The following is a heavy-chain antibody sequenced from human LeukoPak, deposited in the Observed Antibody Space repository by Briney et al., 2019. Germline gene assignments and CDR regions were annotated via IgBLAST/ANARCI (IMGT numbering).Heavy chain of an antibody. CDR3: ANQLLWFGESTGLFDY. CDR2: IKQDGSEK. V-gene: IGHV3-7*03. CDR1: GFTFSSYW. J-gene: IGHJ4*02. Sequence: GGSLRLSCAASGFTFSSYWMSWVRQAPGKGLEWVANIKQDGSEKYYVDSVKGRFTISRDNSKNTLYLQMNSLRAEDTAVYYCANQLLWFGESTGLFDYWGQGTLVTVSS. D-gene: IGHD3-10*01.